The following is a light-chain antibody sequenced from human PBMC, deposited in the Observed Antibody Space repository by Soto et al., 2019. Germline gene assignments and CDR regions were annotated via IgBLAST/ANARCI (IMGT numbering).Light chain of an antibody. CDR1: RSVSSY. CDR2: DAS. J-gene: IGKJ1*01. CDR3: QQYNSYSRT. Sequence: AQSPATLSLSPGERATLSCRASRSVSSYLAWYQQKPGKAPKLLIYDASSLESGVPSRFSGSGSGTEFTLTISSLQPDDFATYYCQQYNSYSRTFGQGTKVDIK. V-gene: IGKV1-5*01.